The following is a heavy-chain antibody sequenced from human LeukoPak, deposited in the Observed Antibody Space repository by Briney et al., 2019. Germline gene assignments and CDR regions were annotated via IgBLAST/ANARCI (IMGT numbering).Heavy chain of an antibody. Sequence: PSETLSLTCAVYGGSFSGYYWSWIRQPPGKGLEWIGEVNHSGSTNYNPSLKSRVTISVDTSKNQFPLKLSSVTAADTAVYYCARSWGFPLDYWGQGTLVTVSS. CDR3: ARSWGFPLDY. CDR1: GGSFSGYY. J-gene: IGHJ4*02. V-gene: IGHV4-34*01. D-gene: IGHD3-16*01. CDR2: VNHSGST.